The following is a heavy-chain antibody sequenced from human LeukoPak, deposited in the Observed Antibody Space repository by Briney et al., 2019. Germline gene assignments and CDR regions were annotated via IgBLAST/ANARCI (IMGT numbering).Heavy chain of an antibody. CDR3: SPFHCPRTSCP. D-gene: IGHD2-2*01. CDR2: ITGNPNKYAT. V-gene: IGHV3-73*01. J-gene: IGHJ5*02. CDR1: GFAFSGSP. Sequence: GGFLTLSCAVAGFAFSGSPMHWVRQASGKGLEWVGQITGNPNKYATEFAASVKGRFTISRDDSKNTAYLEMNSLRTEDTAVYYSSPFHCPRTSCPWGRGTLVTVSS.